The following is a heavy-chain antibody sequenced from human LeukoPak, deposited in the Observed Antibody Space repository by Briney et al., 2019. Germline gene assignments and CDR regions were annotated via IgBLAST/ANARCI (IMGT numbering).Heavy chain of an antibody. V-gene: IGHV6-1*01. Sequence: SQTLSLTCAISGDTVSGNSGAWIWIRQSPSQGLEWLGRTYYMSKWFHEYAVSVKGRIIISPDTANNQFSLHLSSVTADDTGVYYCARALERYYFDFWGQGTLVTVSS. D-gene: IGHD1-1*01. CDR2: TYYMSKWFH. J-gene: IGHJ4*02. CDR1: GDTVSGNSGA. CDR3: ARALERYYFDF.